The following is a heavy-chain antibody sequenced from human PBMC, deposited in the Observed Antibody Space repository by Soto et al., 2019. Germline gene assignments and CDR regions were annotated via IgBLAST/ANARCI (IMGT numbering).Heavy chain of an antibody. V-gene: IGHV3-23*01. CDR1: GFFFRTND. D-gene: IGHD2-2*01. CDR2: ISVADGST. Sequence: GGSLRLSCGASGFFFRTNDMSWVRQTPGKGLEWVSGISVADGSTSYIDSVKGRFTISRDDSASTLYLQMNSLRDEDTAVYYCAERACSFVSCSYFDHWGHGTLVTVSS. J-gene: IGHJ4*01. CDR3: AERACSFVSCSYFDH.